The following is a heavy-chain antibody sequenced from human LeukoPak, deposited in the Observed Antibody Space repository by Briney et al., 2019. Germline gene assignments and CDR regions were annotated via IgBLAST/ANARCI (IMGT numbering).Heavy chain of an antibody. D-gene: IGHD2-15*01. Sequence: ASVRVSYKASGYTFTIYYMHWVRQAPGQGREGMGLINHSGGSTSYAQKFQGRVTMTRDTSTSTVYMELSSLRSEDTAVYYCARDIVVVVAASRYYYYGMDVWGKGTTVTVSS. CDR3: ARDIVVVVAASRYYYYGMDV. CDR2: INHSGGST. J-gene: IGHJ6*04. CDR1: GYTFTIYY. V-gene: IGHV1-46*01.